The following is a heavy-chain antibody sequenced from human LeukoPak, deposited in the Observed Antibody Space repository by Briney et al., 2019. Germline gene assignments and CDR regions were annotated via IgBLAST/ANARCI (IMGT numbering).Heavy chain of an antibody. CDR1: GYIFTTYF. V-gene: IGHV1-2*02. J-gene: IGHJ4*02. CDR2: INPNNGDT. Sequence: GASVKVSCKASGYIFTTYFIHWVRQAPGQGLEWMGWINPNNGDTNYVQKFQGRVTMTRDTSISTAYMELSRLRSDDTAVFYCARAGSSSRWVNDYWGQGTLVTVSS. CDR3: ARAGSSSRWVNDY. D-gene: IGHD6-13*01.